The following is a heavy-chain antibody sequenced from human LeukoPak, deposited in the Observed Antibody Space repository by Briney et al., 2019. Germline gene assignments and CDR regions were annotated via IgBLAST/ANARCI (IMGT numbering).Heavy chain of an antibody. Sequence: PSETPSLTCAVYGGSFSGYYWSWIRQPPGKGLEWIGEINHSGSTNYNPSLKSRVTISVDTSKNQFSLKLSSVTAADTAVYYCARDATYDSSGYTGYFDYWGQGTLVTVSS. CDR2: INHSGST. J-gene: IGHJ4*02. V-gene: IGHV4-34*01. D-gene: IGHD3-22*01. CDR3: ARDATYDSSGYTGYFDY. CDR1: GGSFSGYY.